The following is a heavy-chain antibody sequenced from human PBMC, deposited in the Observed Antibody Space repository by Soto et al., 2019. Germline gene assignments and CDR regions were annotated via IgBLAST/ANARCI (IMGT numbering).Heavy chain of an antibody. V-gene: IGHV4-30-4*08. CDR2: IYVTGTT. Sequence: SETLSLTCTVSGASVNNGDYYWIWIRQTPGKGLEWVGYIYVTGTTYYNPSLKTRLAISIDRAKSQFSLRLTSVTAADTAVYYCARLYWSYYASSGYLDQWGQGTLVTVSS. D-gene: IGHD3-22*01. CDR1: GASVNNGDYY. CDR3: ARLYWSYYASSGYLDQ. J-gene: IGHJ4*02.